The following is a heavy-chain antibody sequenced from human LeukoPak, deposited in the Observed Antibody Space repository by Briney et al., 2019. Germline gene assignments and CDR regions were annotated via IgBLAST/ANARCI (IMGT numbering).Heavy chain of an antibody. Sequence: GGSLRLSCAASGFALDDYAMHWVRQAPGKGLEWVSGINWNSGSIDYADSVKGRFTISRDNAKNSLYLQMNSLRVEDTAFYYCAKDNRRHYTSGPNPDSLHWGQGALVTVSS. J-gene: IGHJ4*02. CDR3: AKDNRRHYTSGPNPDSLH. CDR1: GFALDDYA. D-gene: IGHD6-19*01. V-gene: IGHV3-9*01. CDR2: INWNSGSI.